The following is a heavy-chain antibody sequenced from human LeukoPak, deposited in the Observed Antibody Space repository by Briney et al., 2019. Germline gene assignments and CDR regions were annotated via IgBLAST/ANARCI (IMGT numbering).Heavy chain of an antibody. CDR1: GYTFTGYY. V-gene: IGHV1-2*06. CDR3: AIFPGSGYYSPLSWNY. J-gene: IGHJ4*02. CDR2: INPNSGGT. D-gene: IGHD3-22*01. Sequence: ASVKVSCKASGYTFTGYYMHWVRQAPGQGLEWMGRINPNSGGTNYAQKFQGRVTMTRDTSISTAYMKLSRLRSDDTAVYYCAIFPGSGYYSPLSWNYWGQGTLVTVSS.